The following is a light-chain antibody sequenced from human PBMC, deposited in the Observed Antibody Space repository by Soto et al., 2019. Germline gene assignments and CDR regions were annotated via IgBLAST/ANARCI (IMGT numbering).Light chain of an antibody. CDR2: DAY. V-gene: IGKV3-11*01. J-gene: IGKJ5*01. CDR3: QQRHMWPIT. CDR1: QSVSRY. Sequence: ETVMTQSPGTLSVSLGERATLSCRASQSVSRYLAWYQQKPGQAPRLLIYDAYNRATGIPPRFSGSGSGTDFTLTISSLEPEDSAVYYCQQRHMWPITFGQGTRLEIK.